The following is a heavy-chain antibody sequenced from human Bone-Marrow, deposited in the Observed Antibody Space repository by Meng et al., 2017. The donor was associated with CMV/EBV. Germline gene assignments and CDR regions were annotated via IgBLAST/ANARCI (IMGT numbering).Heavy chain of an antibody. J-gene: IGHJ6*02. CDR3: ARDWAARPEGYYYGMDV. Sequence: ASVKVSCKASGYTFTSYYMHWVRQAPGQGLEWMGIINPSGGSTSYAQKFQGRVTMTRDTSTSTVYMELSSLRSEDTAVYYCARDWAARPEGYYYGMDVWGQGTTVTVSS. D-gene: IGHD6-6*01. CDR1: GYTFTSYY. CDR2: INPSGGST. V-gene: IGHV1-46*01.